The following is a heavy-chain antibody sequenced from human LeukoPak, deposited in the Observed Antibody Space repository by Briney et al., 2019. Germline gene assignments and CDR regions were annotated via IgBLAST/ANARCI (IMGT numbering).Heavy chain of an antibody. CDR1: GGSISSSSYY. V-gene: IGHV4-39*01. J-gene: IGHJ4*02. CDR3: ARAGGDWVILVVPAAPDY. CDR2: IYYSGST. Sequence: SETLSLTCTVSGGSISSSSYYWGWIRQPPGKGLEWIGSIYYSGSTYYNLSLKSRVTISVDTSKNQFSLKLSSVTAADTAVYYCARAGGDWVILVVPAAPDYWGQGTLVTVSS. D-gene: IGHD2-2*01.